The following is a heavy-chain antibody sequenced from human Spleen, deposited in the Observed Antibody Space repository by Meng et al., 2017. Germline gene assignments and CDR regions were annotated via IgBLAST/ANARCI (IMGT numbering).Heavy chain of an antibody. CDR3: TGEDKAVSDY. CDR2: IKSNTDGGTA. Sequence: GGSLRLSCAASGFYFNNAWMSWVRQTPGQGLERVGRIKSNTDGGTAEYAALVTGRFTISRDDSKSTLYLQMSGLRIDDTGVYYSTGEDKAVSDYWGQGTLVTVSS. J-gene: IGHJ4*02. CDR1: GFYFNNAW. V-gene: IGHV3-15*01. D-gene: IGHD3-16*01.